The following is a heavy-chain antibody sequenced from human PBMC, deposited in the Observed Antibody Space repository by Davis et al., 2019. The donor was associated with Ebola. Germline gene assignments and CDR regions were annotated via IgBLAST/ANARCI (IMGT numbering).Heavy chain of an antibody. D-gene: IGHD5-18*01. V-gene: IGHV3-48*04. CDR3: ARDPGLTWIPDY. CDR2: ISSSGSTI. Sequence: PGGSLRLSCAASGFTFSSYGMHWVRQAPGKGLEWVSYISSSGSTIYYADSVKGRFTISRDNAKNSLYLQMNSLRAEDTAVYYCARDPGLTWIPDYWGQGTLVTVSS. CDR1: GFTFSSYG. J-gene: IGHJ4*02.